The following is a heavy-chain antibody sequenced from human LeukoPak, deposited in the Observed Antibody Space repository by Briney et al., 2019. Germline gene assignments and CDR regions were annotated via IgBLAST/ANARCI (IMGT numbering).Heavy chain of an antibody. CDR1: GGSISSGSYY. V-gene: IGHV4-61*02. CDR2: IYTSGST. D-gene: IGHD3-10*01. CDR3: ARGGPGHGYIYAFDI. Sequence: SETLSLTCTVSGGSISSGSYYWSWIRQPAGKGLEWIGRIYTSGSTNYNPSLKSRVTISVDTSKNQFSLKLSSVTAADTAVYYCARGGPGHGYIYAFDIWGQGTMVTVSS. J-gene: IGHJ3*02.